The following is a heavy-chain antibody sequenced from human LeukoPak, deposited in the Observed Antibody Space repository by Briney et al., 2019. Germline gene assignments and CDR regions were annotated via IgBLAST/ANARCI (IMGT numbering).Heavy chain of an antibody. D-gene: IGHD6-19*01. J-gene: IGHJ4*02. CDR1: GGSISGKY. CDR3: ASPRSSSGWDGDFDY. V-gene: IGHV4-4*07. CDR2: INTSGNT. Sequence: SETLSLTCIVSGGSISGKYWSWIRQPAGKGLEWIGRINTSGNTNYNPSLKSRVTMSADTSKNQFSLELTSVTAANTAVYYCASPRSSSGWDGDFDYWGQGTLVTVSS.